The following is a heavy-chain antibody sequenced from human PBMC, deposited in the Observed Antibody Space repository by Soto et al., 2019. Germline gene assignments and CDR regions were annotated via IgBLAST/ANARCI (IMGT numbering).Heavy chain of an antibody. J-gene: IGHJ6*03. CDR2: IWYDGSNK. CDR1: GFTFSSYG. CDR3: ARGSHYDILTGYPYYYYMDV. D-gene: IGHD3-9*01. V-gene: IGHV3-33*01. Sequence: QVQLVESGGGVVRPGRSLRLSCAASGFTFSSYGMHWVRQAPGKGLEWVAVIWYDGSNKYYADSVKGRFTISRDNSKNMLYLQMNSLRAEDTAVYYCARGSHYDILTGYPYYYYMDVWGKGTTVTVSS.